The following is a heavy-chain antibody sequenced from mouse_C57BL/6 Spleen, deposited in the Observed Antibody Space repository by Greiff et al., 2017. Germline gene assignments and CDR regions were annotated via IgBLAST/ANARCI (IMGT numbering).Heavy chain of an antibody. CDR3: ARKGYYAMDY. Sequence: QVQLKQPGAELVMPGASVKLSCKASGYTFTSYWMHWVKQRPGQGLEWIGEIDPSDSYTNYNQKFKGKSTLTVDKSSSTAYMQLSSLTSEDSAVYYCARKGYYAMDYCGQGTSVTVSS. V-gene: IGHV1-69*01. CDR2: IDPSDSYT. CDR1: GYTFTSYW. J-gene: IGHJ4*01.